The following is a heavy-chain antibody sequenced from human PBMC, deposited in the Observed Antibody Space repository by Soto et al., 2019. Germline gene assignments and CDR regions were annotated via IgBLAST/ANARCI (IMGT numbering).Heavy chain of an antibody. J-gene: IGHJ4*02. CDR1: GFTFSSYG. D-gene: IGHD1-7*01. CDR2: IWYDGSNK. Sequence: QVQLVESGGGVVQPGRSLRLSCAASGFTFSSYGMHWVRQAPGKGLEWVAVIWYDGSNKYYADSVKGRFTISRDNSKNTLYLQMNSLRAEDTAVYYCARNSLGWNYVNGSDYWGQGTLVTVSS. V-gene: IGHV3-33*01. CDR3: ARNSLGWNYVNGSDY.